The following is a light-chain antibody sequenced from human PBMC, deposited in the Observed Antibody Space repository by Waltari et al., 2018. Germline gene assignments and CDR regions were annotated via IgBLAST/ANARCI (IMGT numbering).Light chain of an antibody. CDR3: QHNNYY. Sequence: DIQMTQSPSTLYASVGDRVTITCRANQNITTWLAWYQEKAGKAPNLLIYKASTLQSGVPSRFSGSGSGTEFTLTISSLQPDDSATYYCQHNNYYFGQGTKLEIK. V-gene: IGKV1-5*03. CDR2: KAS. J-gene: IGKJ2*01. CDR1: QNITTW.